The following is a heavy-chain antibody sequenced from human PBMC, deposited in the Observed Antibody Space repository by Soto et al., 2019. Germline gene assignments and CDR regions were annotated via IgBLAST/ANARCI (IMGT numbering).Heavy chain of an antibody. V-gene: IGHV3-30*18. CDR2: ISYDGSNK. D-gene: IGHD3-10*01. J-gene: IGHJ5*02. CDR1: GFTFSSYG. CDR3: ANDPLQLFGSGSYYRPPWCDP. Sequence: QVQLVESGGGVVQPGRSLRLSCAASGFTFSSYGMHWVRQAPGKGLEWVAVISYDGSNKYYADSVKGRFTISRANSKNTIYLQMNSLRSEDTAVYYCANDPLQLFGSGSYYRPPWCDPWGQGTLVTVSS.